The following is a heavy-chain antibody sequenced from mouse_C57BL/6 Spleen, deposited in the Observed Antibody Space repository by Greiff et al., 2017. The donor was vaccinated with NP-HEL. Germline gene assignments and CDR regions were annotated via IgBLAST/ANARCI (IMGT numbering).Heavy chain of an antibody. CDR1: GYTFTDYN. D-gene: IGHD1-1*01. Sequence: EVQLQQSGPEPVKPGASVKIPCKASGYTFTDYNMDWVKQSHGKSLEWIGDINPNNGGTIYNQKFKGKATLTVDKSSSTAYMELRSLTSGDTAVYYCARGMGVVATHYTMAYWGQGTSVTVSS. CDR2: INPNNGGT. V-gene: IGHV1-18*01. CDR3: ARGMGVVATHYTMAY. J-gene: IGHJ4*01.